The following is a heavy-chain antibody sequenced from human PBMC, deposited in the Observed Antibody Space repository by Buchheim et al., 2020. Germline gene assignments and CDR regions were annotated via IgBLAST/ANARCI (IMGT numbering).Heavy chain of an antibody. V-gene: IGHV4-34*01. D-gene: IGHD3-3*01. J-gene: IGHJ6*02. Sequence: QVQLQQWGAGLLKPSETLSLTCAVYGGSFSGYYWSWIRQPPGKGLEWIGEINHSGSTNYNPSLKSRVTISVDTSKNQFSLKLSSVTAADTAVYYCARYGAVIKSLYYYGMDVWGQGTT. CDR3: ARYGAVIKSLYYYGMDV. CDR2: INHSGST. CDR1: GGSFSGYY.